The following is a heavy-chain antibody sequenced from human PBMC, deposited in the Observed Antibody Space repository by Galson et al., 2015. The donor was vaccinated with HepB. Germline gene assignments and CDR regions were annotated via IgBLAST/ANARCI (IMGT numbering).Heavy chain of an antibody. V-gene: IGHV3-23*01. CDR2: ISGSGGST. CDR3: AKKSPRYSSSWYDFDY. CDR1: GFTFSSYA. J-gene: IGHJ4*02. D-gene: IGHD6-13*01. Sequence: SLRLPCAASGFTFSSYAMSWVRRAPGKGLEWVSAISGSGGSTYYADSVKGRFTISRDNSKNTLYLQMNSLRAEDTAVYYCAKKSPRYSSSWYDFDYWGQGTLVTVSS.